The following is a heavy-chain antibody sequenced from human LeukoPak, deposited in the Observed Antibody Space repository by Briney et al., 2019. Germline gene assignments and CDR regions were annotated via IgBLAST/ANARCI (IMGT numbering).Heavy chain of an antibody. CDR2: INHSGST. CDR1: GGSFSGYY. J-gene: IGHJ6*03. CDR3: ARATRADCSSTSCYDYYYYYYMDV. D-gene: IGHD2-2*01. V-gene: IGHV4-34*01. Sequence: SETLSLTCAVYGGSFSGYYWSCIRQPPGKGLEWIGEINHSGSTNYNPSLKSRVTISVDTSKNQFSLKLSSVTAADTAVYYCARATRADCSSTSCYDYYYYYYMDVWGKGTTVTVSS.